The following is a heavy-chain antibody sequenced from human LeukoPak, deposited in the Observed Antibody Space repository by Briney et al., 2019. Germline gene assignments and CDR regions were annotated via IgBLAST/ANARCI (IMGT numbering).Heavy chain of an antibody. Sequence: SETLSLTCTVSGGSMSSYYRSWIRQPPGKGLEWIGYIYYSGSTNYNPSLKSRVTISVDTSKNQFSLKLSSVTAADTAVYYCAGGYQLLFSSGYGMDVWGQGTTVTVSS. CDR1: GGSMSSYY. CDR2: IYYSGST. D-gene: IGHD2-2*01. V-gene: IGHV4-59*01. J-gene: IGHJ6*02. CDR3: AGGYQLLFSSGYGMDV.